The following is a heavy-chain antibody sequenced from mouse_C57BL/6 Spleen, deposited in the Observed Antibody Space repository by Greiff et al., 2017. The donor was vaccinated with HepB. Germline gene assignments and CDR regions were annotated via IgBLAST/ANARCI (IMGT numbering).Heavy chain of an antibody. J-gene: IGHJ4*01. D-gene: IGHD1-1*01. CDR3: ARDYYGSPMDY. Sequence: EVMLVESGGGLVQSGRSLRLSCATSGFTFSDFYMEWVRQAPGKGLEWIAASRNKANDYTTEYSASVKGRFIVSRDTSQSILYLQMNDLRAEDTAIYYCARDYYGSPMDYWGQGTSVTVSS. CDR1: GFTFSDFY. CDR2: SRNKANDYTT. V-gene: IGHV7-1*01.